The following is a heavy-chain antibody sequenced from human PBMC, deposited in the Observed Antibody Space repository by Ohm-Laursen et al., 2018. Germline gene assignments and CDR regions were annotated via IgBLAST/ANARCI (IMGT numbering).Heavy chain of an antibody. CDR1: GGSFSGYY. CDR2: IYQSGNT. Sequence: GTLSLTCAVYGGSFSGYYWGWIRQPPGKGLEWIGSIYQSGNTYYNPSLKSRVTISVDTSKNQFSLRLSSVTAADTAVYYCAREYSDDGGYRYDAFDVWGHGTVVTVSS. V-gene: IGHV4-34*01. D-gene: IGHD2-15*01. J-gene: IGHJ3*01. CDR3: AREYSDDGGYRYDAFDV.